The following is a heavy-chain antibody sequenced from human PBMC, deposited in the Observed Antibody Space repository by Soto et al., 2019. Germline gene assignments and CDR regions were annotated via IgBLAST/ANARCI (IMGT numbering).Heavy chain of an antibody. CDR3: ARDSPYSTDWQRFDS. V-gene: IGHV1-18*01. J-gene: IGHJ4*02. Sequence: QVQLVQSGVEVKKPGASVKVSYKASGYTFTNYAISWVRQAPGRGLEWMGWVNTYNGNPNYAQIFQGRVTMTTDTSTGTAYMELRSLKSDDSAVYYCARDSPYSTDWQRFDSWGQGTLVTVSS. CDR2: VNTYNGNP. CDR1: GYTFTNYA. D-gene: IGHD6-13*01.